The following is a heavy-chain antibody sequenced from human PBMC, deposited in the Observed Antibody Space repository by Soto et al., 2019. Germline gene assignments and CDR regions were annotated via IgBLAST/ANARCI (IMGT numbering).Heavy chain of an antibody. CDR2: IYDNGGT. CDR3: ARVLRAAEYAYGLDV. D-gene: IGHD2-15*01. Sequence: HGQLQESGPGLVKPSETLSLARSVSGDSVISVRYFWSWIRQPPGKQLEWIGHIYDNGGTSYNPSLESRVTISIDTSQNQFSLKLRTLTAADTAVYYCARVLRAAEYAYGLDVWGQGTTVTVSS. V-gene: IGHV4-61*01. J-gene: IGHJ6*02. CDR1: GDSVISVRYF.